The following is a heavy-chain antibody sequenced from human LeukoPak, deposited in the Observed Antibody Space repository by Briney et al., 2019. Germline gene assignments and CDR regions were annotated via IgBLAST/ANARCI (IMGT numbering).Heavy chain of an antibody. CDR2: IRSKTYGGTA. Sequence: GGSLRLSCTASGFTFGDYAMNWVRQAPGKGLEWVGFIRSKTYGGTAEYAASVKGRFTISRDDSKSIAYLQMDSLKTEDTAVYYCTRVNNSSGFDYWGQGTLVTVSS. J-gene: IGHJ4*02. CDR3: TRVNNSSGFDY. CDR1: GFTFGDYA. D-gene: IGHD6-6*01. V-gene: IGHV3-49*04.